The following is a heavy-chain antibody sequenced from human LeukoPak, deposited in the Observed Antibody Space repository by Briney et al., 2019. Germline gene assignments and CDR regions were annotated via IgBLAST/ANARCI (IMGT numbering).Heavy chain of an antibody. CDR3: TRAGRYCSGGSCYSFY. Sequence: SLTISCTASGFTFGDYAMSWFRQAPGEGLEWVGFIRSKAHGGTTEYAASVKGRFTISRDDSKSIAYLQMDSLKTEDTAVYYCTRAGRYCSGGSCYSFYWGQGTLVTVSS. CDR1: GFTFGDYA. CDR2: IRSKAHGGTT. V-gene: IGHV3-49*03. D-gene: IGHD2-15*01. J-gene: IGHJ4*02.